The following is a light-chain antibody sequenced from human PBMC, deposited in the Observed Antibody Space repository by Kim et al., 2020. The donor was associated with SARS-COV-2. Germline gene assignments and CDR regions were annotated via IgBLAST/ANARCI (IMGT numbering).Light chain of an antibody. CDR2: DVS. Sequence: QSALTQPASASGSPGQSITISCTGTSSDVGGYNYVSWYQQHPGKAPKLMIYDVSKRPSGVSNRFSGSKSGNTASLTISGLQAEDEADYYFSSYTSSSTWVFGGGTQLTVL. CDR3: SSYTSSSTWV. V-gene: IGLV2-14*01. CDR1: SSDVGGYNY. J-gene: IGLJ3*02.